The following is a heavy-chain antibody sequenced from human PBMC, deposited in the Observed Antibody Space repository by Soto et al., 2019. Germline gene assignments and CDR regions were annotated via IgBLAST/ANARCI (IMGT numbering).Heavy chain of an antibody. J-gene: IGHJ6*02. Sequence: GESLKISCNGSGYIFTSYWIGWVRQMPGKGLEWMGIIYPGDSDTRYSPSFQGQVTISADKSISTAYLQWSSLKASDTAMYYCALVGGKDIVVVPAAIRLGDYYGMDVWGQGTTVTVSS. CDR3: ALVGGKDIVVVPAAIRLGDYYGMDV. CDR1: GYIFTSYW. CDR2: IYPGDSDT. V-gene: IGHV5-51*01. D-gene: IGHD2-2*02.